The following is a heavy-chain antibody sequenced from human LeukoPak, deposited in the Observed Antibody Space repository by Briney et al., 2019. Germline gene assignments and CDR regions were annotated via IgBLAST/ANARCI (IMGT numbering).Heavy chain of an antibody. J-gene: IGHJ4*02. Sequence: GGSLRLSCVASGFTFSPYTMNWVRQAPGKGLEWVSSISSSTTYKYYADSVKGRFTISRDNAMNSLYLQLNSLRPEDTAVYYCVRGGASRPDFWGQGTLVTVSS. D-gene: IGHD6-6*01. CDR2: ISSSTTYK. CDR1: GFTFSPYT. CDR3: VRGGASRPDF. V-gene: IGHV3-21*01.